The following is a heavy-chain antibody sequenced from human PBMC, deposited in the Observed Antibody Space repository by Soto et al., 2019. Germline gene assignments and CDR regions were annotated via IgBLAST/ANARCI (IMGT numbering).Heavy chain of an antibody. D-gene: IGHD2-15*01. CDR3: ARVYCSGGSCYNNWFDP. J-gene: IGHJ5*02. V-gene: IGHV1-8*01. CDR2: MNPNSGNT. Sequence: QVQLVQSGAEVKKPGASVKVSCKASGYTFTSYDINWVRQATGQGLEWMGWMNPNSGNTGYAQKFQGRVNMTRNTSISTAYMELSSLRSEDTAVYYCARVYCSGGSCYNNWFDPWGQGTLVTVSS. CDR1: GYTFTSYD.